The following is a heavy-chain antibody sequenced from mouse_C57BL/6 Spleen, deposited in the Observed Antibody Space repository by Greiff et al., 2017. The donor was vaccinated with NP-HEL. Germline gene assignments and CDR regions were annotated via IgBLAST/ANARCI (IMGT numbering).Heavy chain of an antibody. CDR3: ARWVYYYAMDY. CDR1: GYSITSGYY. Sequence: DVKLQESGPGLVKPSQSLSLTCSVTGYSITSGYYWNWIRQFPGNKLEWMGYISYDGSNNYNPSLKNRISITRDTSKNQFFLKLNSVTTEDTATYYCARWVYYYAMDYWGQGTSVTVSS. V-gene: IGHV3-6*01. J-gene: IGHJ4*01. CDR2: ISYDGSN.